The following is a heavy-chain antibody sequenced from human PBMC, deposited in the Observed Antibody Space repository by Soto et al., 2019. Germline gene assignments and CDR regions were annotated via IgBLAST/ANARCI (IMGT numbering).Heavy chain of an antibody. D-gene: IGHD6-13*01. J-gene: IGHJ5*02. CDR3: ARIGDSSSWFLNWFDP. CDR2: INHSGST. CDR1: GGSFSGYY. Sequence: SETLSLTCAVYGGSFSGYYWSWIRQPPGKGLEWIGEINHSGSTNYNPSLKSRVTISVDTSKNQFSLKLSSVTAADTAVYYCARIGDSSSWFLNWFDPWGQGTRVTVSS. V-gene: IGHV4-34*01.